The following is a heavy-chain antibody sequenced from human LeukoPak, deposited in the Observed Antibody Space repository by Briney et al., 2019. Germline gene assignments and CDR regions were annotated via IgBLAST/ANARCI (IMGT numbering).Heavy chain of an antibody. J-gene: IGHJ4*02. Sequence: GGSLRLSCAASGFTFSSYAKSWVRQAPGKGLEWVSAISGSGGSTYYAVSVKGRFTISRDNSKNTLYLQMNSLRAEDTAVYYCAKVGAGILDYWGQGTLVTVSS. CDR2: ISGSGGST. CDR3: AKVGAGILDY. CDR1: GFTFSSYA. V-gene: IGHV3-23*01. D-gene: IGHD1-14*01.